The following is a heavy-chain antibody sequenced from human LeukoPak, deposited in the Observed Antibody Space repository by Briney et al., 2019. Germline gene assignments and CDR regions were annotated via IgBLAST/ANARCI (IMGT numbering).Heavy chain of an antibody. D-gene: IGHD6-19*01. CDR3: AKETGYSSGWWPVYDAYL. Sequence: PGGSLRLSCAASGFTFSSYGMHWVRQAPGKGLQWVAVISYDGSNKYYADSVKGRFTISRDNSKNTLYLQMNSLRAEDTAVYYCAKETGYSSGWWPVYDAYLWGQGTMVTVSS. V-gene: IGHV3-30*18. CDR2: ISYDGSNK. CDR1: GFTFSSYG. J-gene: IGHJ3*01.